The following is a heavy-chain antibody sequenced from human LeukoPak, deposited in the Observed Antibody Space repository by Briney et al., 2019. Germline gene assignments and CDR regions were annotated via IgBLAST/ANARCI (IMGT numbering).Heavy chain of an antibody. J-gene: IGHJ5*02. CDR1: GGSISSSDYY. CDR2: IYYTGST. Sequence: SETLSLTCTVSGGSISSSDYYWSWIRQPPGRGLEWLGNIYYTGSTSYNPSLKSRVTFSVDTFNNQFSLHLSSVTAADTAAYYCARENYCTNGVCWAFDPWGQGTLVTVSS. V-gene: IGHV4-39*07. D-gene: IGHD2-8*01. CDR3: ARENYCTNGVCWAFDP.